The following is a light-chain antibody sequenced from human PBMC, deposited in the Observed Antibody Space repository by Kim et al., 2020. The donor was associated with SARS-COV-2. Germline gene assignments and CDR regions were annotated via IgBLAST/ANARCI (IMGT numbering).Light chain of an antibody. V-gene: IGLV6-57*03. J-gene: IGLJ3*02. CDR2: KNN. Sequence: KTVIISCTRSSGSIASNYVQWYQQRPGSAPTTVIYKNNQRPSGVPDRFSGSIDSSSNSASLTISGLKTEDEADYYCQSYDTTNIWVFGGGTQLTVL. CDR1: SGSIASNY. CDR3: QSYDTTNIWV.